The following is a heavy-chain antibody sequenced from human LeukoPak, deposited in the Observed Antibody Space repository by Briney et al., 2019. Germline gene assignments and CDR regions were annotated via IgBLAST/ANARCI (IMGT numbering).Heavy chain of an antibody. CDR3: ARPLSGSYFLGY. CDR2: IIPILGIA. J-gene: IGHJ4*02. CDR1: GGTFSSYA. V-gene: IGHV1-69*04. D-gene: IGHD1-26*01. Sequence: SVKVSCKASGGTFSSYAISWVRQAPGQGLEWMGRIIPILGIANYAQKFQGRVTITADKSTSTAYMELSSLRSEDTAVYYCARPLSGSYFLGYWGQGTLVTVSS.